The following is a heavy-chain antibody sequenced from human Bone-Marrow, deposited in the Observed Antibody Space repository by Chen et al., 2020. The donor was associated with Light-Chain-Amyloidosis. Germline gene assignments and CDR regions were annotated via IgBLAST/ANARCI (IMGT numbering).Heavy chain of an antibody. CDR3: ARSQSGIYDY. D-gene: IGHD1-1*01. Sequence: EVLLVESGGGLVQPGGSLRLSCAASGFTFSSYWTHWVRQAPGKGLVWVSRINGDGSATTYPDFVKGRFTISRDNAKNTLYLQMNSLRAEDTAVYYCARSQSGIYDYWGQGTLVTVSS. CDR1: GFTFSSYW. CDR2: INGDGSAT. V-gene: IGHV3-74*02. J-gene: IGHJ4*02.